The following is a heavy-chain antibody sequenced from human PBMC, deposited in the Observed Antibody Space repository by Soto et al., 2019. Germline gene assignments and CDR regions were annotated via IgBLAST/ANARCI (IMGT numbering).Heavy chain of an antibody. J-gene: IGHJ4*02. CDR2: INPNSGGT. V-gene: IGHV1-2*02. CDR1: GNTFTGYY. D-gene: IGHD6-6*01. Sequence: QVQLVQSGAEVKKPGASVKVSCKASGNTFTGYYMQWVRQAPGQGLGWMGWINPNSGGTNYAQKLQGRGTMTRATAISTAYMELSRLRSDDTAVYYCARVGSSSVVGHFDYWGQGTLVTVSS. CDR3: ARVGSSSVVGHFDY.